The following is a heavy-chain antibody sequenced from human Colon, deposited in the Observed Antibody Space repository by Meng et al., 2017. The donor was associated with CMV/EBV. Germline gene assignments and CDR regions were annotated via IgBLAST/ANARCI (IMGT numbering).Heavy chain of an antibody. CDR3: AKSRGLVSPDF. D-gene: IGHD3-10*01. Sequence: EVQLLEAGGGLVQPGGSLRLSCAASGFTFSSYPMSWVRQAPGKGLEWVSAISVSGSTTYYADSMKGRFTISRDDSKNTLFLQISTLTAEDTAVYYCAKSRGLVSPDFWGQGTLVTASS. CDR2: ISVSGSTT. CDR1: GFTFSSYP. V-gene: IGHV3-23*01. J-gene: IGHJ4*02.